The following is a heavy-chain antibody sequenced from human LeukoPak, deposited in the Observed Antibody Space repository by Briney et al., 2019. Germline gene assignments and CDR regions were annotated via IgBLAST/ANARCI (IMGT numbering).Heavy chain of an antibody. D-gene: IGHD6-13*01. Sequence: GGSLRLSCAASGFTFSSYAMSWVRQAPGKGLEWVSAISGSGGSTYYADSVKGRFTISRDNSKNTLYLQMNSLRAEDTAVYYCAKGGYSSSWLRPSRELPVYWGQGTLVTVSS. CDR3: AKGGYSSSWLRPSRELPVY. V-gene: IGHV3-23*01. J-gene: IGHJ4*02. CDR1: GFTFSSYA. CDR2: ISGSGGST.